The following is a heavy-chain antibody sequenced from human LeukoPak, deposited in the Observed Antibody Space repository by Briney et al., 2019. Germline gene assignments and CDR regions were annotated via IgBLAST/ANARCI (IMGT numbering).Heavy chain of an antibody. CDR2: ISYDGSNK. D-gene: IGHD4-17*01. V-gene: IGHV3-30*18. J-gene: IGHJ4*02. Sequence: GGSLRLSCAASGFTFSSYGMHWVRQAPGKGLEWVAVISYDGSNKYYADSVKGRFTISRDNSKNTLYLQMNSLRAEDTAVYYCAKDSADYGDYVMFSYFDYWGQGTLVTVSS. CDR3: AKDSADYGDYVMFSYFDY. CDR1: GFTFSSYG.